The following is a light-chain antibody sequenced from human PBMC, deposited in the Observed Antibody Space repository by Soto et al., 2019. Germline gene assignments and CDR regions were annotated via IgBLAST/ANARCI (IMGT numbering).Light chain of an antibody. CDR3: QQYGSSPRT. Sequence: EIVLTQSPGTLSLSPGERATLSCRASQSVSSSYLAWYQQKPAQAPRLLIYGASSRATGIPDRLSGSGSGTDFTITISRLEPENFAVYYCQQYGSSPRTCGQGTKVEIK. CDR1: QSVSSSY. V-gene: IGKV3-20*01. J-gene: IGKJ1*01. CDR2: GAS.